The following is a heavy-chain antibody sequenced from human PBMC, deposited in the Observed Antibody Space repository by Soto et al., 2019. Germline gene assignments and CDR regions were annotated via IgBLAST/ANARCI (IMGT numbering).Heavy chain of an antibody. D-gene: IGHD5-18*01. V-gene: IGHV1-69*13. J-gene: IGHJ4*02. CDR1: GGTFSSYA. CDR2: IIPIFGTA. Sequence: SVKVSCKASGGTFSSYAISWVRQAPGQGLEWMGGIIPIFGTANYAQKFQGRVTITADESTSTAYMELSSLRSEDTAVYYCARDRGATTMAAMVTFGYWGQGTLVTVS. CDR3: ARDRGATTMAAMVTFGY.